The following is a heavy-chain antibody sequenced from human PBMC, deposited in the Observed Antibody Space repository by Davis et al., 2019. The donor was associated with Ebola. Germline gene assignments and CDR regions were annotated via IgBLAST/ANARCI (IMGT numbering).Heavy chain of an antibody. V-gene: IGHV5-51*01. CDR2: IYPGDSDT. CDR3: ARLQWGQHGAAFYYQGWFDS. D-gene: IGHD2/OR15-2a*01. CDR1: GYSFTSYW. Sequence: GGSLRLSCKGSGYSFTSYWIGWVRQMPGKGLEWMGIIYPGDSDTRYSPSFQGQVTISADKSIGAAYLQWDSLKASDTATYYCARLQWGQHGAAFYYQGWFDSWGRGTLVTVSS. J-gene: IGHJ5*01.